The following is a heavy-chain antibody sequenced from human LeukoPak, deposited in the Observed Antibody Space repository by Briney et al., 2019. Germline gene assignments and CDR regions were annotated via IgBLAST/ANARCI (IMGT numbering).Heavy chain of an antibody. CDR1: GYSFTNSW. J-gene: IGHJ5*02. CDR2: IDPADSYT. V-gene: IGHV5-10-1*01. CDR3: ARLSFSNWFDP. Sequence: GESLKISCKASGYSFTNSWITWVRQMPGKGLEWLGRIDPADSYTDYSPSFRGHVTISTDRSISTVYLQWSSLKASDTAMYYCARLSFSNWFDPWGQGILVTVSS.